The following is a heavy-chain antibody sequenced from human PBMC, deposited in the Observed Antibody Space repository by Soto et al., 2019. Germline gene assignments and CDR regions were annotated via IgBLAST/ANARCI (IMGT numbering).Heavy chain of an antibody. CDR2: IYYSGST. J-gene: IGHJ5*02. Sequence: SETLSLTCTVSGGSISSSSYYWGWIRRPPGKGLEWIGSIYYSGSTSYNPSLKSRVTISVDTSKNQFSLKLSSVTAADTAVYYCASTIAVAGKDNWFDPWGQGTLVTVSS. D-gene: IGHD6-19*01. CDR1: GGSISSSSYY. V-gene: IGHV4-39*01. CDR3: ASTIAVAGKDNWFDP.